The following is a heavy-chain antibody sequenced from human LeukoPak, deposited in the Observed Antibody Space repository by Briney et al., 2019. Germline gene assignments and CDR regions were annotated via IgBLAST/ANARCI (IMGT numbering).Heavy chain of an antibody. CDR2: ISPNSGDT. D-gene: IGHD2-15*01. CDR1: GYTFIAYN. V-gene: IGHV1-2*02. Sequence: ASVKVSCKASGYTFIAYNIHWVRQAPGQGLEWMAWISPNSGDTNTAQKFQGRVTMTRDRSIDTAYLELSSLTSDDTAVYYCARGVGGSWFDPWGQGTLVTVSS. CDR3: ARGVGGSWFDP. J-gene: IGHJ5*02.